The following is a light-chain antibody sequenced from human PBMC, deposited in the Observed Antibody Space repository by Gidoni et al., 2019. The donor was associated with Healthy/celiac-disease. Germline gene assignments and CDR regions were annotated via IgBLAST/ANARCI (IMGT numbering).Light chain of an antibody. V-gene: IGKV1-5*03. CDR2: KAS. CDR1: QSISSW. CDR3: QQYNSYLIT. Sequence: DIKRTQSPSTLSASVGDRVTITCRASQSISSWLAWYQQKPGKAPKLLIYKASSLESGVPSRFSGSGSGTEFTLTISSLQPDDFATYYCQQYNSYLITFGQXTRLEIK. J-gene: IGKJ5*01.